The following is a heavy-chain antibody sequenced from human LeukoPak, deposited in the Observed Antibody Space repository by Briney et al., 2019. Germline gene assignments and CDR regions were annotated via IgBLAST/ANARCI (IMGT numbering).Heavy chain of an antibody. D-gene: IGHD2-15*01. CDR2: IIPIFGTA. CDR1: GGAFSSYA. V-gene: IGHV1-69*13. J-gene: IGHJ4*02. Sequence: SVKVSCKASGGAFSSYAISWVRQAPGQGLEWMGGIIPIFGTANYAQKFQGRVTITADESTSTAYMELSSLRSEDTAVYYCARALTRGGSLPDWGQGTLVTVSS. CDR3: ARALTRGGSLPD.